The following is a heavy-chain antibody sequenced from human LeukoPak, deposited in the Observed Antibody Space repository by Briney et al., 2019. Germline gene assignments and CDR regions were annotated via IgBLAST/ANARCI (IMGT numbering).Heavy chain of an antibody. CDR3: ARGVGYCTNGVCYPKHYYYYGMDV. V-gene: IGHV4-34*01. CDR1: GGSFSGYY. J-gene: IGHJ6*02. D-gene: IGHD2-8*01. Sequence: PETLSLTCAVYGGSFSGYYWSWIRQPPGEGLEWIGEINHSGSTNYNPSLKSRVTISVDTSKNQFSLKLSSVTAADTAVYYCARGVGYCTNGVCYPKHYYYYGMDVWGQGTTVTVSS. CDR2: INHSGST.